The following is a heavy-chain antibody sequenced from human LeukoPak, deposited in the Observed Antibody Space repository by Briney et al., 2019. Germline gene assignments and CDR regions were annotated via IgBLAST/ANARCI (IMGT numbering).Heavy chain of an antibody. Sequence: PSETLSLTCAVSGYFISSGYYWGWIRQPPGKGLEWIGSIYHSGSTYYNPSLKSRVTISVDTSKNQFSLKLSSVTAADTAVYYCARRAQNTAMVLVFDYWGQGTLVTVSS. V-gene: IGHV4-38-2*01. J-gene: IGHJ4*02. CDR3: ARRAQNTAMVLVFDY. D-gene: IGHD5-18*01. CDR2: IYHSGST. CDR1: GYFISSGYY.